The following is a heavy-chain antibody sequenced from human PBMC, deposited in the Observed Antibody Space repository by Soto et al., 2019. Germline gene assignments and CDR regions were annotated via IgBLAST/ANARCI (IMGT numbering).Heavy chain of an antibody. CDR2: ISYDGSNK. J-gene: IGHJ4*02. CDR1: GFTFSSYA. CDR3: AREGDIVLVPAAPAARYYFDY. V-gene: IGHV3-30-3*01. D-gene: IGHD2-2*01. Sequence: QVQLVESGGGVVQPGRSLRLSCAASGFTFSSYAMHWVRQAPGKGLEWVAVISYDGSNKYYADSVKGRFTISRDNSKNTLYLQMNSLRAEDTAVYYCAREGDIVLVPAAPAARYYFDYWGQGTLVTVSS.